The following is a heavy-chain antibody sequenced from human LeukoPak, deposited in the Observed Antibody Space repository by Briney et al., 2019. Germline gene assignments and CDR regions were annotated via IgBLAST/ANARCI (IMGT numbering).Heavy chain of an antibody. J-gene: IGHJ5*02. CDR2: INSDGSST. D-gene: IGHD1-14*01. CDR1: GFTFSSYW. Sequence: GGSLRLSCAASGFTFSSYWILWVRQAPGKGLVWVSRINSDGSSTTYADSVKGRFTISRDNAKNTMYLQMNSLRAEDTAVYYCARDKSYSTLPGTSRNWFDPWGQGTLVTVSS. CDR3: ARDKSYSTLPGTSRNWFDP. V-gene: IGHV3-74*01.